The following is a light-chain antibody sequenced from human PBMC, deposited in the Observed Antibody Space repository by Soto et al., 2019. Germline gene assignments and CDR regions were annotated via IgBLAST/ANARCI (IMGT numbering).Light chain of an antibody. V-gene: IGKV1-9*01. Sequence: IQLTQSPSSLSASVGDRVTITCRASQGISSYLAWYQQKPGKAPKLLIYAASTLQSGVPSRFSGSGSGTEFTLTISSLQPDDFATYYCQHYNSYGTFGQGTKV. CDR2: AAS. CDR1: QGISSY. J-gene: IGKJ1*01. CDR3: QHYNSYGT.